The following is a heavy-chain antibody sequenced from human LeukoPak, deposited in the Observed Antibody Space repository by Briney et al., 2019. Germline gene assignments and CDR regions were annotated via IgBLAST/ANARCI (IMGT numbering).Heavy chain of an antibody. J-gene: IGHJ5*02. CDR2: IYSDDDK. CDR3: AHRGKYLTWFDP. V-gene: IGHV2-5*02. D-gene: IGHD2/OR15-2a*01. Sequence: ESGPTLVKPTQTLTLTCTFSVFSLTNSAVGVGWIRKPPGQALEWLALIYSDDDKRYNPSLKTRLSITKDTSKNQVVLTMTNVDLVDTATYFCAHRGKYLTWFDPWGQGTLVIVSS. CDR1: VFSLTNSAVG.